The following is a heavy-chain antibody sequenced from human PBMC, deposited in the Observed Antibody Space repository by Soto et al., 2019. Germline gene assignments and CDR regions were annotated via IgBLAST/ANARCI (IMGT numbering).Heavy chain of an antibody. CDR3: ARDQLSSGLYVWFDP. CDR1: GGSISTYY. J-gene: IGHJ5*02. D-gene: IGHD6-25*01. Sequence: HVQLQESGPGLVKPSETLSLTCTVSGGSISTYYWSWIRQPPGKGLEWIGYIYYDGSTSYNPSLRRRGTISVDTSKNQFSLMLSSVTSADTAVYYCARDQLSSGLYVWFDPWGQGTLVTVSS. V-gene: IGHV4-59*01. CDR2: IYYDGST.